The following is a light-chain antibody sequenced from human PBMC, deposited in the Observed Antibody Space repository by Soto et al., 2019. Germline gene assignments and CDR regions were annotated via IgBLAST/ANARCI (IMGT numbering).Light chain of an antibody. CDR1: SSDVGGYNY. V-gene: IGLV2-14*01. Sequence: QSALTQPASVSGSPGQSITISCTGISSDVGGYNYVSWYQQHPGKAPKLMIYDVSNRPSGVSNRFSGSKSGNTASLTISGLQAEDEADYYCSSYTSSSTQVFGTRTKLTVL. CDR3: SSYTSSSTQV. J-gene: IGLJ1*01. CDR2: DVS.